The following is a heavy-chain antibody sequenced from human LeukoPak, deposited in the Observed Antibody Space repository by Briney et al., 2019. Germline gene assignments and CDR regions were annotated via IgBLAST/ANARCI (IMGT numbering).Heavy chain of an antibody. Sequence: AASVKVSCKASGGTFSSYAISWVRQAPGQGLEWMGRIIPILGIANYAQKFQGRVTITADKSTSTAYMELSSLRSEDTAVYYCAREVSSSWYKYFQHWGQGTLVTVSS. D-gene: IGHD6-13*01. CDR1: GGTFSSYA. CDR3: AREVSSSWYKYFQH. CDR2: IIPILGIA. J-gene: IGHJ1*01. V-gene: IGHV1-69*04.